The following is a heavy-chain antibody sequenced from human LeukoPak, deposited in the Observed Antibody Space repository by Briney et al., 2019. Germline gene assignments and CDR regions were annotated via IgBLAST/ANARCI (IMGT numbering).Heavy chain of an antibody. D-gene: IGHD3-22*01. V-gene: IGHV4-39*01. CDR1: GGSISSSSYY. Sequence: PSETLSLTCTVSGGSISSSSYYWGWIRQPPGKGLEWIGSIYYSGSTYYNRSLKSRVTISVDTSKNQFSLKLSSVTAADTAVYHCARHDDSGGYYSIDYWGQGTLVTVSS. J-gene: IGHJ4*02. CDR3: ARHDDSGGYYSIDY. CDR2: IYYSGST.